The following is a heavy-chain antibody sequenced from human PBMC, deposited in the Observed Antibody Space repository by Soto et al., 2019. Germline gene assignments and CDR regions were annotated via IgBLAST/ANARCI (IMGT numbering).Heavy chain of an antibody. D-gene: IGHD6-19*01. CDR2: IYPNGTI. V-gene: IGHV4-30-2*01. CDR1: GGSITSSGYS. Sequence: SETLSLTCAVSGGSITSSGYSWSWIRQPPGKGLEWIGYIYPNGTIFYNPSLNSRVTISVDTSNNQFSLRLSSVTAADTAVYYCARGGSSGWYGMDVWGQGTTVTVSS. CDR3: ARGGSSGWYGMDV. J-gene: IGHJ6*02.